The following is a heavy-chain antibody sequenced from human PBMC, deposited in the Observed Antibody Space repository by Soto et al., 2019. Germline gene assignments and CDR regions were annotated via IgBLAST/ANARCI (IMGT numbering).Heavy chain of an antibody. CDR1: GFTFSSYR. J-gene: IGHJ4*02. V-gene: IGHV3-21*01. D-gene: IGHD3-9*01. CDR3: ARDQGGRYYDILTGYYSYYFDY. CDR2: ISSSSSYI. Sequence: EVQLVESGGGLVKPGGSLRLSCAASGFTFSSYRMNWVRQAPGKGLEWVSSISSSSSYIYYADSVKGRFTISRDNAKNSLYLQMNSLRAEDTAVYYCARDQGGRYYDILTGYYSYYFDYWGQGPLVTVSS.